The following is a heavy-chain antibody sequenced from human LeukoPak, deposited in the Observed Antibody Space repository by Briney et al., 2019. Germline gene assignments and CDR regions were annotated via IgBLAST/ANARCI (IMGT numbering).Heavy chain of an antibody. J-gene: IGHJ4*02. CDR3: AKDDTIFGVVIIYSTPRLGFDY. CDR1: GFTFSSYA. D-gene: IGHD3-3*01. CDR2: ISGSGGST. Sequence: GGSLRLSCAASGFTFSSYAMSWVRQAPGKGLEWVSAISGSGGSTYYADSVKGRFTISRDNSKNTLYLQMSSLRAEDTAVYYCAKDDTIFGVVIIYSTPRLGFDYWGQGTLVTVSS. V-gene: IGHV3-23*01.